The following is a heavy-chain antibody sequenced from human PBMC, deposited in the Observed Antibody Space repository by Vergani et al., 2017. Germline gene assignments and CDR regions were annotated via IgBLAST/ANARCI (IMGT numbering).Heavy chain of an antibody. CDR1: GSTVDTYT. Sequence: ELQLVESGGGLVQPGGSLRLSCAASGSTVDTYTMAYVRQAPGKGLEWVATISSGGGDIFYADSVKGRFTISRDNSKNTLFLQMNSLKDEDTAVYYCTTAWGLYYLHGEYFQYWGRGTLVSVSS. V-gene: IGHV3-23*04. CDR3: TTAWGLYYLHGEYFQY. CDR2: ISSGGGDI. D-gene: IGHD3-10*01. J-gene: IGHJ1*01.